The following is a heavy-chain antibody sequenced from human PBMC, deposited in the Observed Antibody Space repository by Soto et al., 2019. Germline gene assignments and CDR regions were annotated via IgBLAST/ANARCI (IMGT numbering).Heavy chain of an antibody. V-gene: IGHV3-33*01. CDR3: ARGTYYDSSGYFDY. D-gene: IGHD3-22*01. J-gene: IGHJ4*02. CDR2: IWYDGSNK. CDR1: GFTFISYG. Sequence: GGSLRLSCAASGFTFISYGMHWVRQAPGKGLEWVAVIWYDGSNKYYADSVKGRFTISRDNSKNTLYLQMNSLRAEDTALYYCARGTYYDSSGYFDYWGQGTLVTVSS.